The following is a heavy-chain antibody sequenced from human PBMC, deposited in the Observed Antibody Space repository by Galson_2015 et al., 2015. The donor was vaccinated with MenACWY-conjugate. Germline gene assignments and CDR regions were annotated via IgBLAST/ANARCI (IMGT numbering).Heavy chain of an antibody. V-gene: IGHV3-7*03. D-gene: IGHD2-15*01. CDR2: IKQDGSDK. CDR1: GFIFSTYW. CDR3: AGSSAQDYYAMDV. J-gene: IGHJ6*02. Sequence: SLRLSCAASGFIFSTYWMTWVRQAPGKGLEWVANIKQDGSDKYYVGSVKGRFTISRDNAKNSLYLQMNSLGTEDTAVYYCAGSSAQDYYAMDVWGQRTTVTVSS.